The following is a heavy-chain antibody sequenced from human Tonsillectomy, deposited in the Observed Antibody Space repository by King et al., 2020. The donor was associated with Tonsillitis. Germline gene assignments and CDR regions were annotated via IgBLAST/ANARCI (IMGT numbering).Heavy chain of an antibody. Sequence: VQLVESGGGLVQPGGSLRLSCAASGFTVSSNYMNWVRQAPGKGLEWVSVIYSGGNTYYADSVKGRFTISRDNSKNTLYLQMNSLRAEATAVYYCARDSSNSWYRSEGGMDVWGQGTTVTVSS. CDR1: GFTVSSNY. D-gene: IGHD6-13*01. CDR3: ARDSSNSWYRSEGGMDV. V-gene: IGHV3-66*01. CDR2: IYSGGNT. J-gene: IGHJ6*02.